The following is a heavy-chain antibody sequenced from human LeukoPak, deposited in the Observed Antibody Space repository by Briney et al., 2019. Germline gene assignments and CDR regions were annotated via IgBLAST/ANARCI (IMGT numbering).Heavy chain of an antibody. Sequence: VASVKVSCKASGGTFSSYAISWVRQAPGQGLEWMGGIIPIFGTANYAQKFQGRVTITADESTSTAYMELSSLRSEDTAVYYCARECGGNFWSGYYYYYGMDVWGQGTTVTVSS. CDR1: GGTFSSYA. D-gene: IGHD3-3*01. CDR3: ARECGGNFWSGYYYYYGMDV. J-gene: IGHJ6*02. CDR2: IIPIFGTA. V-gene: IGHV1-69*13.